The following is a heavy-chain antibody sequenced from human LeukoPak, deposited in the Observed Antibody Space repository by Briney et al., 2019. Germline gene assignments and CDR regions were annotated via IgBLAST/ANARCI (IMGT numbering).Heavy chain of an antibody. V-gene: IGHV3-30*04. CDR1: GFTFSNYA. CDR3: AKGPYNWFDP. CDR2: ISYDGSNK. J-gene: IGHJ5*02. Sequence: GRSLRLSCAASGFTFSNYAMYWVRQAPGKGLEWVAVISYDGSNKYYADSVKGRFTISRDNSKNTLYLQMNSLRAEDTAVYYRAKGPYNWFDPWGQGTLVTVSS.